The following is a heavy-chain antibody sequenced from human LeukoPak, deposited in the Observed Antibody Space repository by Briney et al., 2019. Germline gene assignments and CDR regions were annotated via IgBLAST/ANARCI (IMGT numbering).Heavy chain of an antibody. D-gene: IGHD3-22*01. V-gene: IGHV1-18*04. Sequence: ASVKVSCKASGYSFTGYYMHWVRQAPGQGLEWMGWISAFNGNTNYAQKFQGRVTMTTDTSTSTGYLEVRSLRVDDTAVYYCARELRGTYYYESSGSDYWGQGTLVTVPS. CDR2: ISAFNGNT. CDR1: GYSFTGYY. CDR3: ARELRGTYYYESSGSDY. J-gene: IGHJ4*02.